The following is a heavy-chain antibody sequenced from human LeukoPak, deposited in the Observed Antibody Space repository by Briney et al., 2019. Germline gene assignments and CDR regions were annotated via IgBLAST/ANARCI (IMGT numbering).Heavy chain of an antibody. Sequence: PGGSLRLSCAGSGFTFSSYSMNWVRQAPGKGLEWISYSNTVSSTTYYADSVKGRFTISTDNAKNSLYLQMNSLRAEDTAVYYCARDQYYAFDYWGQGILVTVSS. J-gene: IGHJ4*02. CDR1: GFTFSSYS. CDR2: SNTVSSTT. D-gene: IGHD3-3*01. V-gene: IGHV3-48*01. CDR3: ARDQYYAFDY.